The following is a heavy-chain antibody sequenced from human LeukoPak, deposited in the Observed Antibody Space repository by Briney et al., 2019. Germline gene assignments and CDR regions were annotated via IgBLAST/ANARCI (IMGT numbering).Heavy chain of an antibody. CDR1: GFTFSDYY. J-gene: IGHJ4*02. D-gene: IGHD3-3*01. V-gene: IGHV4-34*01. CDR2: INHSGST. CDR3: ARASSLYDFWSGYRTPLDY. Sequence: GSLRLSCAASGFTFSDYYMSWIRQAPGKGLEWIGEINHSGSTNYNPSLKSRVTISVDTSKNQFSLKLSSVTAADTAVYYCARASSLYDFWSGYRTPLDYWGQGTLVTVSS.